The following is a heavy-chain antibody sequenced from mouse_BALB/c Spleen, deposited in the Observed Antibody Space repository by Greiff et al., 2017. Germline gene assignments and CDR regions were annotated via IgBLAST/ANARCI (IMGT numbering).Heavy chain of an antibody. CDR1: GFSLTSYG. D-gene: IGHD1-1*01. J-gene: IGHJ3*01. Sequence: QVQLQQSGPGLVAPSQSLSITCTVSGFSLTSYGVHWVRQPPGKGLEWLGVIWAGGSTNYNSTLMSRLSISKDNSKSQVFLKMNSLQTDDTAMYYCARGYGSSYVWFAYWGQGTLVTVSA. CDR2: IWAGGST. CDR3: ARGYGSSYVWFAY. V-gene: IGHV2-9*02.